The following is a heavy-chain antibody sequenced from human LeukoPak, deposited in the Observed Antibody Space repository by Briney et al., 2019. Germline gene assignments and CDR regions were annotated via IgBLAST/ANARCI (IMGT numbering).Heavy chain of an antibody. Sequence: ASVKVSRKASGYTFTGYYMHWVRQAPGQGLEWMGWINPNSGGTNYAQKFQGRVTMTRDTSISTAYMELSRLRSDDTAVYYCASEGLVAAAAFDYWGQGTLVTVSS. CDR3: ASEGLVAAAAFDY. J-gene: IGHJ4*02. V-gene: IGHV1-2*02. CDR2: INPNSGGT. CDR1: GYTFTGYY. D-gene: IGHD6-13*01.